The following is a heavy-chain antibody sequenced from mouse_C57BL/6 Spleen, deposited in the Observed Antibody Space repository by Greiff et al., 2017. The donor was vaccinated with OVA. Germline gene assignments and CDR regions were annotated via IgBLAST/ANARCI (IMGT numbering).Heavy chain of an antibody. V-gene: IGHV5-4*01. CDR1: GFTFSSYA. Sequence: EVKLQESGGGLVKPGGSLKLSCAASGFTFSSYAMSWVRQTPEKRLEWVATISDGGSYTYYPDNVKGRFTISRDNAKNNLYLQMSHLKSEDTAMYYCARDGDYYGSSYSAWFAYWGQGTLVTVSA. CDR2: ISDGGSYT. CDR3: ARDGDYYGSSYSAWFAY. D-gene: IGHD1-1*01. J-gene: IGHJ3*01.